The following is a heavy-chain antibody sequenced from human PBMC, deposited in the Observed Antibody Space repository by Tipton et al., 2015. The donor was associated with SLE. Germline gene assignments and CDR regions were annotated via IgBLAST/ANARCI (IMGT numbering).Heavy chain of an antibody. CDR3: ATGRDSRWCAF. CDR1: GFTSSSYW. D-gene: IGHD2-8*01. Sequence: GSLRLSCADSGFTSSSYWMAWVRQAPGKGLEWVANIRPDGGEIFYVDSVKGRFTISRDTAKNSVYLRMDSLRVGDTAVYYCATGRDSRWCAFWGLGTLVTVSS. CDR2: IRPDGGEI. V-gene: IGHV3-7*01. J-gene: IGHJ4*02.